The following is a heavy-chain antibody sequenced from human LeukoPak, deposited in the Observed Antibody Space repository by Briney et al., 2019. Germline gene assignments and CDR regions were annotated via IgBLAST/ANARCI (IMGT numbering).Heavy chain of an antibody. V-gene: IGHV1-69*13. CDR2: IIPIFGTA. J-gene: IGHJ4*02. CDR3: ARVVIAEAGLDY. D-gene: IGHD6-19*01. CDR1: GGTFSSYA. Sequence: SVKVSCKASGGTFSSYAISWVRQAPGQGLEWMGGIIPIFGTANYAQKFQGRVTITADESTSTAYMELSSLRSEDTAVYYCARVVIAEAGLDYWGQGTLVTVSS.